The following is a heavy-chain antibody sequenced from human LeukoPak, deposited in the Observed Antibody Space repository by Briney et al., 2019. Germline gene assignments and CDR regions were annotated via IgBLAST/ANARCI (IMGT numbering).Heavy chain of an antibody. CDR2: ISGSGGST. Sequence: PGGSLRLSCAASGFTFSSYWMSWVRQAPGKGLEWVSTISGSGGSTYYADSVKGRFTISRDNSKSTLYLQMNSLRAEDTAVYYCAKVAFGELLSYDYWGQGTLVTVSS. J-gene: IGHJ4*02. CDR3: AKVAFGELLSYDY. D-gene: IGHD3-10*01. CDR1: GFTFSSYW. V-gene: IGHV3-23*01.